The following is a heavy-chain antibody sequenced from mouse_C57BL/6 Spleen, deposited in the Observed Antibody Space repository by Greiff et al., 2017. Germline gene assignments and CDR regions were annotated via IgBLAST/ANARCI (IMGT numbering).Heavy chain of an antibody. Sequence: EVQLVESGGGLVKPGGSLKLSCAASGFTFSSYAMSWVRQTPEKRLEWVATISDGGSYTYYPDNVKGRFTISRDNAKNNLYLQMSHLKSEDTAMYYCASRDGDYWGQGTTLTVSS. D-gene: IGHD2-13*01. J-gene: IGHJ2*01. CDR3: ASRDGDY. CDR1: GFTFSSYA. CDR2: ISDGGSYT. V-gene: IGHV5-4*01.